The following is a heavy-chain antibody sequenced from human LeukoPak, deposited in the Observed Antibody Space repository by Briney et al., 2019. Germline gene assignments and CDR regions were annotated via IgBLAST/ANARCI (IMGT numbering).Heavy chain of an antibody. CDR2: ISGSGGST. V-gene: IGHV3-23*01. CDR1: GFTFSSYA. CDR3: AKDLKRSYCSSTSCYTWFDY. Sequence: PGGSLRLSCAASGFTFSSYAMSWVRQAPGKGLEWVSAISGSGGSTYYADSVKGRFTISRDNSKNTLYLQMNSLRAKDTAVYYCAKDLKRSYCSSTSCYTWFDYWGQGTLVTVSS. J-gene: IGHJ4*02. D-gene: IGHD2-2*02.